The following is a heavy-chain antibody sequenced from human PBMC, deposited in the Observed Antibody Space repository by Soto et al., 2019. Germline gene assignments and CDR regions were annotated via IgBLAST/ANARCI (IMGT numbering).Heavy chain of an antibody. Sequence: QVQLVESGGGVVQPGRSLRLSCAASGFTFSTYGMHWVRQAPGKGLEWVAVISDDGSNKYYADSVKGRFTISRDNSKNPLYRQMNGLRAGDMAVYYCANDHSDWTIGSWGQGTLVTVSS. CDR1: GFTFSTYG. CDR3: ANDHSDWTIGS. D-gene: IGHD3-9*01. J-gene: IGHJ4*02. V-gene: IGHV3-30*18. CDR2: ISDDGSNK.